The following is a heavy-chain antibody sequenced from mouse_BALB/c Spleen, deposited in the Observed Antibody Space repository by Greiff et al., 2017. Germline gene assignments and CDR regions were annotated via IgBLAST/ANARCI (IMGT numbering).Heavy chain of an antibody. CDR1: GYTFTSYV. Sequence: VQLQQSGPELVKPGASVKMSCKASGYTFTSYVMHWVKQKPGQGLEWIGYINPYNDGTKYNEKFKGKATLTSDKSSSTAYMELSSLTSEDSAVYYCAREGAIYDGYYVPFDYWGQGTTLTVSS. CDR2: INPYNDGT. D-gene: IGHD2-3*01. V-gene: IGHV1-14*01. J-gene: IGHJ2*01. CDR3: AREGAIYDGYYVPFDY.